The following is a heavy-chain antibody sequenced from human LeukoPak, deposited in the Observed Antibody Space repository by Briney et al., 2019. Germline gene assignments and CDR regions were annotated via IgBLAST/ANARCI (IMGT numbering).Heavy chain of an antibody. CDR2: ISYDGSNK. CDR1: GFTFRSYA. Sequence: GGSLRLSCVGSGFTFRSYAMHWVRQAPGKGLEWVAVISYDGSNKYHADSVKGRFTISRDNAKNTLYLQMNSLRVEDTAVYYCARAHHCSSTSCAFDFWGQGTLVTVSS. J-gene: IGHJ4*02. CDR3: ARAHHCSSTSCAFDF. D-gene: IGHD2-2*01. V-gene: IGHV3-30-3*01.